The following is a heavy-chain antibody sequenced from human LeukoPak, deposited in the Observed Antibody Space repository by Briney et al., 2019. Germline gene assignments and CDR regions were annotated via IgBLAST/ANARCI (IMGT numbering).Heavy chain of an antibody. CDR1: GGTFSSYA. Sequence: SVKVSCKASGGTFSSYAISWVRQAPGQGLEWMGRIIPIFGTANYAQKFQGRVTITTDESTSTAYMELSSLRSEDAAVYYCARDRSYYDSSGFLDYWGQGTRVTVSS. CDR3: ARDRSYYDSSGFLDY. CDR2: IIPIFGTA. J-gene: IGHJ4*02. V-gene: IGHV1-69*05. D-gene: IGHD3-22*01.